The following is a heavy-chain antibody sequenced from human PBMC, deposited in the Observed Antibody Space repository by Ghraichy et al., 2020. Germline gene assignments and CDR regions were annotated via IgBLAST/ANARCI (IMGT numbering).Heavy chain of an antibody. V-gene: IGHV4-34*01. Sequence: SETLSLTCAVYGGSFSGYYWSWIRQPPGKGLEWIGEINHSGSTNYNPSLKSRVTISVDTSKNQFSLKLSSVTAADTAVYYCARAPSYIAAAGTVAVAGNFDYWGQGTLVTVSS. CDR3: ARAPSYIAAAGTVAVAGNFDY. CDR2: INHSGST. J-gene: IGHJ4*02. CDR1: GGSFSGYY. D-gene: IGHD6-13*01.